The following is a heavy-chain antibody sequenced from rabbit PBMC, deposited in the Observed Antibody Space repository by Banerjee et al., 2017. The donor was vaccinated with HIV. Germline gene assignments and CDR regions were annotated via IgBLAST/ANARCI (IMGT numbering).Heavy chain of an antibody. CDR2: INTSSGNT. J-gene: IGHJ4*01. CDR1: GFSFSSKYV. CDR3: ARDLAGVICWNFNL. D-gene: IGHD4-1*01. V-gene: IGHV1S45*01. Sequence: QEQLEEAGGDLVKPEGSLTLTCTASGFSFSSKYVMCWVRQAPGKGLEWIACINTSSGNTVYARWAKGRFTISKTSSTTVTLQMTSLTAAYTAAYFCARDLAGVICWNFNLWGPGTLVPV.